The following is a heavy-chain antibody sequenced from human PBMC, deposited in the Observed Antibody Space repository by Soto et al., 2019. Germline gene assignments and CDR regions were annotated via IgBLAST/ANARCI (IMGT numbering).Heavy chain of an antibody. J-gene: IGHJ3*02. CDR2: IYYRGST. D-gene: IGHD2-2*02. CDR3: ARDRRQYLAPGAFEI. V-gene: IGHV4-31*01. Sequence: QVQLQESGPGLVKPSQTLSLTCTVSGDSVSSGGYYWSWIRHHPGKGLEWIGYIYYRGSTTYNPSLKSQVSISVDTSKTQFSVKLSSVTAADTAVYYCARDRRQYLAPGAFEIWGQGTTVIVSS. CDR1: GDSVSSGGYY.